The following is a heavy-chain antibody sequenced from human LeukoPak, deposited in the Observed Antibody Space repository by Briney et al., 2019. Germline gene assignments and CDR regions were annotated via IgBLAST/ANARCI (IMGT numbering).Heavy chain of an antibody. D-gene: IGHD5-12*01. Sequence: PSETLSLTCAVSGYSIIRGYYWGWIRQPPGKGLEWIGSIYHSGTTYYNPSLKSRVTISVDTSKNQFSLKLSSVTAADTAMYYCARSSSGYLLDYWGQGTLVTVSS. CDR2: IYHSGTT. V-gene: IGHV4-38-2*01. CDR3: ARSSSGYLLDY. J-gene: IGHJ4*02. CDR1: GYSIIRGYY.